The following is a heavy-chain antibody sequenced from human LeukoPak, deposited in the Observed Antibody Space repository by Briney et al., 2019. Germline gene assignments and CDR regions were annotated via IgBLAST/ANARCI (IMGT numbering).Heavy chain of an antibody. Sequence: PGGSLRLTCAASGFTFSNYAMSWVRQAPGKGLEWVSAISGGGGSTYYADSVKGRFTISRDNSKNTLYLQMNSLRAEDTAIYYCAKRVPEAAGTRFDYWGQGTLVTVSS. CDR1: GFTFSNYA. CDR2: ISGGGGST. V-gene: IGHV3-23*01. CDR3: AKRVPEAAGTRFDY. J-gene: IGHJ4*02. D-gene: IGHD6-13*01.